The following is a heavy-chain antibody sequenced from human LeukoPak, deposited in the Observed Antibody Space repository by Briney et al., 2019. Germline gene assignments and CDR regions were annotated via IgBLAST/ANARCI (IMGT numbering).Heavy chain of an antibody. CDR2: IYYSGST. J-gene: IGHJ4*02. CDR1: GGSISSYY. D-gene: IGHD1-14*01. CDR3: ARGEAPDQYPLYDY. Sequence: SETLSLTCTVSGGSISSYYWSWIRQPPGKGLEWIGYIYYSGSTNYNPSLKSRVTMSVDTSKNQFSLKLSSVTAADTAVYYCARGEAPDQYPLYDYWGQGTLVTVSS. V-gene: IGHV4-59*01.